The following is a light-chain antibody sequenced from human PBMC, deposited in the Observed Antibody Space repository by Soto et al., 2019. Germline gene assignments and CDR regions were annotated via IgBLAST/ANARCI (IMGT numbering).Light chain of an antibody. Sequence: EIVLTQSPGTLPLSPGERATLSCRADRSVSDTLLTWFQQKPGQAPRLLIFGTSNRAPGIPDRFSGSGSGTDFTLTISRLEPDDFAVYYCQHYGDSSWTFGQGTKVEIK. CDR2: GTS. CDR3: QHYGDSSWT. J-gene: IGKJ1*01. V-gene: IGKV3-20*01. CDR1: RSVSDTL.